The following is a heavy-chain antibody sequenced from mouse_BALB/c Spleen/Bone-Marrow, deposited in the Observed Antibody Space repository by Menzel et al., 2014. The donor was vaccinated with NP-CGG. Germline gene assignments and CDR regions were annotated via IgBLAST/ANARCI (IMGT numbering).Heavy chain of an antibody. J-gene: IGHJ4*01. Sequence: EVQGVESGPELEKPGASVKISCKASGYSFTGYNMNWVKQSNGKSLEWIGNIDPYYGGTSYNQKFKGKATLTVDKSSNTAYLQLSSLTSEDTAVYYCARWEYYAMDYWGQGTSVTVSS. D-gene: IGHD4-1*01. CDR3: ARWEYYAMDY. CDR1: GYSFTGYN. V-gene: IGHV1-39*01. CDR2: IDPYYGGT.